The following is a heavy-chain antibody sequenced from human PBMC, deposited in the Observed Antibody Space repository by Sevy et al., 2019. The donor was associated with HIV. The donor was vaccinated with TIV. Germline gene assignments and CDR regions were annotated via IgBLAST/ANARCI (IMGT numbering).Heavy chain of an antibody. CDR1: GFTFSSYR. J-gene: IGHJ4*02. Sequence: GGSLRLSCAASGFTFSSYRMTWVRQAPGKGLEWDSCISSNSAYINYADSVKGRFTISRDNAKNLLYLQMDSLRAEDTAVYYCARAVLEISTWRSDYWGQGTLVTVSS. CDR2: ISSNSAYI. D-gene: IGHD1-1*01. CDR3: ARAVLEISTWRSDY. V-gene: IGHV3-21*01.